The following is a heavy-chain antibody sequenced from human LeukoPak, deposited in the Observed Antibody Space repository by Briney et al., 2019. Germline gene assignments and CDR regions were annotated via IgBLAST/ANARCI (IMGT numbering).Heavy chain of an antibody. J-gene: IGHJ5*02. Sequence: SSETLFLTCAVYGGSLSGYFGSWIRQSPGKVLGWIGEINDNGSTNYNPSLKSRVTISVDTSKSQFSLKLTSVTAADTAVYYCARWRWRLLSNWFAPWGHGALVTVSS. CDR3: ARWRWRLLSNWFAP. V-gene: IGHV4-34*01. D-gene: IGHD2-21*02. CDR1: GGSLSGYF. CDR2: INDNGST.